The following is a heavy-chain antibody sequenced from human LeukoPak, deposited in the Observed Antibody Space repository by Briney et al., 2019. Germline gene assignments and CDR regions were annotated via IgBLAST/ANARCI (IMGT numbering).Heavy chain of an antibody. D-gene: IGHD4-17*01. CDR3: ARPRDYGDYDAFDI. Sequence: ASVKVSCKASGYTFTGYYMHWVRQAPGQGLEWMGWINPNSGGTNYAQKFQGRVTTTSDTSISTAYMELSRLRFDDTAVYYCARPRDYGDYDAFDIWGQGTMVTVSS. CDR1: GYTFTGYY. V-gene: IGHV1-2*02. J-gene: IGHJ3*02. CDR2: INPNSGGT.